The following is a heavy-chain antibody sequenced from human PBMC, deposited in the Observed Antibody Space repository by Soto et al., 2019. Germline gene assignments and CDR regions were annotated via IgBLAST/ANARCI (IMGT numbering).Heavy chain of an antibody. CDR1: GFTFSSYA. J-gene: IGHJ6*02. V-gene: IGHV3-23*01. CDR3: ARDPTVTSSRGYYGMDV. CDR2: ISGSGGST. D-gene: IGHD4-17*01. Sequence: GGSLRLSCAASGFTFSSYAMSWVRQAPGKGLEWVSAISGSGGSTYYADSVKGRFTISRDNSKNTLYLQMNSLRAEDTAVYYCARDPTVTSSRGYYGMDVWGQGTTVTVSS.